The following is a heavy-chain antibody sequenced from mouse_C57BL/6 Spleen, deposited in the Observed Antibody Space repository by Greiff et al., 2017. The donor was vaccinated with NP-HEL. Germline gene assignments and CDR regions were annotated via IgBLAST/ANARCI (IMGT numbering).Heavy chain of an antibody. Sequence: QVQLQQPGAELVRPGTSVKLSCKASGYTFTSYWMHWVKQRPGQGLEWIGVIDPSDSYTNYNQKFKGKATLTVDTSSSTAYMQLSSLTSEDSAVYYCARGDSSGYLIDYWGQGTSVTVSS. D-gene: IGHD3-2*02. J-gene: IGHJ4*01. CDR1: GYTFTSYW. CDR2: IDPSDSYT. V-gene: IGHV1-59*01. CDR3: ARGDSSGYLIDY.